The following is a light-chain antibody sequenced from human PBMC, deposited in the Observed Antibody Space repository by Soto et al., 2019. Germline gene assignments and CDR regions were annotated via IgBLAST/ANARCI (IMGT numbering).Light chain of an antibody. J-gene: IGKJ1*01. V-gene: IGKV3-20*01. CDR3: QQYGSSPRT. CDR2: GAS. Sequence: EIVLTQSAGTLSLSPGERATLSCRASQRLSSNYLAWFQQKPGQAPRLLIYGASSRATGIPDRFSGSGSGTDFTLTISSLEPEDFAVYYCQQYGSSPRTFGQGTKV. CDR1: QRLSSNY.